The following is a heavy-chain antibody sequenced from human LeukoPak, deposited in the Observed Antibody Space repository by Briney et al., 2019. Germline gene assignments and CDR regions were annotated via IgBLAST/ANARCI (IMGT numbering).Heavy chain of an antibody. CDR1: GYSLTSYW. Sequence: GESLKISWKGSGYSLTSYWIGWVRQMPGKGLEWIGIIYPGDSETRYSPSFQGQVTISADKSISTAYLQWSSLKASDTAMYYCARHTGNSGSSGGDYWGQGTLVSVSS. D-gene: IGHD1-26*01. V-gene: IGHV5-51*01. CDR3: ARHTGNSGSSGGDY. CDR2: IYPGDSET. J-gene: IGHJ4*02.